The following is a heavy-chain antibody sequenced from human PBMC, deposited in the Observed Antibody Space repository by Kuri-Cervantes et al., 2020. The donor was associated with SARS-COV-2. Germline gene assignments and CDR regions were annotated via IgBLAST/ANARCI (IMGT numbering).Heavy chain of an antibody. J-gene: IGHJ3*02. V-gene: IGHV1-46*01. D-gene: IGHD2-15*01. CDR3: ARADIVVVVAAGGAFDI. CDR1: GYTFTGYY. Sequence: ASVKVSCKASGYTFTGYYMHWVRQAPGQGLEWMGIINPGGGGASYAQKFQGRVTMTRDTSTSTVYMELSSLRSEDTAVYYCARADIVVVVAAGGAFDIWGQGTMVTVSS. CDR2: INPGGGGA.